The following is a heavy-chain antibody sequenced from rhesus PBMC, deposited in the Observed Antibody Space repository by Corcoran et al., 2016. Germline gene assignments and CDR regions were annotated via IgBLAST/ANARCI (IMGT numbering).Heavy chain of an antibody. J-gene: IGHJ4*01. CDR3: ARPYSGSWNSWYYFDY. Sequence: QVQLQESGPGLVKPSETLSLTCAVSGGSISSSYYYWRSIRQAPGQGLEWIGYISYSGRTSYNPSLKRRVTISRDTSKNQVSLKLSSVTAADTAVYYCARPYSGSWNSWYYFDYWGQGVLVTVSS. D-gene: IGHD6-25*01. V-gene: IGHV4-122*02. CDR1: GGSISSSYYY. CDR2: ISYSGRT.